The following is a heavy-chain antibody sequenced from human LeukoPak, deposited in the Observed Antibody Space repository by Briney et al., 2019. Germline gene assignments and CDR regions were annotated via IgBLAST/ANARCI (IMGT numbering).Heavy chain of an antibody. CDR1: GGSISSSSYY. V-gene: IGHV4-39*07. Sequence: SETLSLTCTVSGGSISSSSYYWGWIRQPPGKGLEWIGSIYYSGSTYYNPSLKSRVTISVDTSKNQFSLKLSSVTAADTAVYYCARDNIVVVPAAIGGLDGKYNWFDPWAREPWSPSPQ. CDR3: ARDNIVVVPAAIGGLDGKYNWFDP. J-gene: IGHJ5*02. CDR2: IYYSGST. D-gene: IGHD2-2*01.